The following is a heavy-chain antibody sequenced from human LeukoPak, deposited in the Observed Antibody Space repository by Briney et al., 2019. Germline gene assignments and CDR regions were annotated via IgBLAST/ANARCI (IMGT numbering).Heavy chain of an antibody. CDR3: VKVSHSDFRTGPFDP. J-gene: IGHJ5*02. CDR1: GFTFSNYP. Sequence: PGGSLRLSCSASGFTFSNYPMHWVRQAPGKRLEYVSAISGNGANTYYADSVKGRFTISRDNSKNTLYFQMISLTPEDTAVYYCVKVSHSDFRTGPFDPWGQGTLVTVSS. D-gene: IGHD3/OR15-3a*01. V-gene: IGHV3-64D*06. CDR2: ISGNGANT.